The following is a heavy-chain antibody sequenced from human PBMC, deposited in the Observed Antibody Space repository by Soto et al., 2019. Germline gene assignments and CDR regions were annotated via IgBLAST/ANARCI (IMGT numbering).Heavy chain of an antibody. CDR1: GYTFTSYG. CDR2: ISAYNGNT. V-gene: IGHV1-18*01. J-gene: IGHJ3*02. D-gene: IGHD3-16*01. Sequence: ASVKVSCKASGYTFTSYGISWVRQAPGQGLEWMGWISAYNGNTNYAQKFQGRVTMTTDTSTSTAYMELRSLRSDDTAVEYCATVLVWPVSSGECDAIDIWGQGTMVTVSS. CDR3: ATVLVWPVSSGECDAIDI.